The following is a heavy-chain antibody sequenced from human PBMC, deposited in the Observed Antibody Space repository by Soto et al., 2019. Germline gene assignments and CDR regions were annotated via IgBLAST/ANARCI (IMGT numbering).Heavy chain of an antibody. D-gene: IGHD2-15*01. CDR2: IIPIFGTA. V-gene: IGHV1-69*01. Sequence: QVQLVQSGAEVKKPGSSVKVSCKASGGTFSSYAISWVRQAPGQGLEWMGEIIPIFGTADSAQKFQGRGTITADESTSTAYMELSSLRSEDTAVYYCARALSVAGPFDYWGQGTLVTVSS. CDR3: ARALSVAGPFDY. CDR1: GGTFSSYA. J-gene: IGHJ4*02.